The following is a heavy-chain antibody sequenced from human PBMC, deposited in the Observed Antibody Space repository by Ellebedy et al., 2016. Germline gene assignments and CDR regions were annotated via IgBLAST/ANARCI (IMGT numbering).Heavy chain of an antibody. CDR2: MNPNSGNT. D-gene: IGHD1-26*01. V-gene: IGHV1-8*01. Sequence: ASVKVSCXASGYTFTSYDINWVRQATGQGLEWMGWMNPNSGNTGYAQKFQGRVTITADESTSTAYMELSSLRSEDTAVYYCARVPSGSYSYWYFDLWGRGTLVTVSS. CDR1: GYTFTSYD. CDR3: ARVPSGSYSYWYFDL. J-gene: IGHJ2*01.